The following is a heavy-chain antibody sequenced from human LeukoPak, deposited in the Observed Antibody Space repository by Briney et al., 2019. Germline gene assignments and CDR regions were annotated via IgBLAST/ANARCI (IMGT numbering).Heavy chain of an antibody. V-gene: IGHV3-74*01. J-gene: IGHJ4*02. CDR3: AREEVTTGPFDY. D-gene: IGHD1/OR15-1a*01. Sequence: GGSLRLSCAASGFTLSDYWMHWVRQAPGKGLVWVARINGDGSSSTYADTVKGQFTISRDNAKNSLYLQMNSLRAEDTAVYYCAREEVTTGPFDYWGQGTLVTVSS. CDR1: GFTLSDYW. CDR2: INGDGSSS.